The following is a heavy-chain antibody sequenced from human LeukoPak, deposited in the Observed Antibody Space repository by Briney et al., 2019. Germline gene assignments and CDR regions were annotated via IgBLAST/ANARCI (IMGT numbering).Heavy chain of an antibody. J-gene: IGHJ5*02. CDR2: ISHSGYT. V-gene: IGHV4-34*01. Sequence: PSETLSLTCTVYNGSSRGYYWSWIRQPPGTGLEWIGEISHSGYTNLNPSLKSRLTISLDTSKNHFSLRLTSLTAADTAVYYCARHGFYGDSARRKFDPWGQGTLVTVSS. D-gene: IGHD4-17*01. CDR1: NGSSRGYY. CDR3: ARHGFYGDSARRKFDP.